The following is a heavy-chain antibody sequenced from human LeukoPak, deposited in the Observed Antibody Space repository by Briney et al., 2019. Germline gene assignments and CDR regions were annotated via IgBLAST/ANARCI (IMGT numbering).Heavy chain of an antibody. Sequence: SVKVSCKASGGTFSSYAISWVRQAPGQGLEWMGGIIPIFGTANYAQKFQGRVTVTADESTSTAYMELSSLRSEDTAVYYCARDRERAPIDAFDIWGQGTMVTVSS. J-gene: IGHJ3*02. CDR2: IIPIFGTA. CDR3: ARDRERAPIDAFDI. CDR1: GGTFSSYA. V-gene: IGHV1-69*13. D-gene: IGHD1-26*01.